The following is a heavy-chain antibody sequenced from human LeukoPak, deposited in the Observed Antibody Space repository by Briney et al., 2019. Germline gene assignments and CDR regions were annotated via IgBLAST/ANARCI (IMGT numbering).Heavy chain of an antibody. V-gene: IGHV3-11*01. CDR1: GFTFSDNY. D-gene: IGHD6-19*01. J-gene: IGHJ5*02. CDR3: ARGGGVRTGSGWRPGNWFDP. Sequence: GGSLRLSCAASGFTFSDNYMSWIRQAPGKGLEWVSYISSSGSIYYAASVKGRFTISRDNAKNSLYLQMNSLRAEDTAVYYCARGGGVRTGSGWRPGNWFDPWGQGTLVIVSS. CDR2: ISSSGSI.